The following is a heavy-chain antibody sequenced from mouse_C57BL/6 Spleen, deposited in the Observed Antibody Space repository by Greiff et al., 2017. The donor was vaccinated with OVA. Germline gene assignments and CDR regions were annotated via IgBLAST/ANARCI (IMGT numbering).Heavy chain of an antibody. Sequence: EVKLMESAGGLVQPGSSMKLSCTASGFTFSDYYMAWVRQVPEKGLEWVANINYDGSSTYYLDSLKSRFIISRDNAKNILYLQMSSLKSEDTATYYCARDRGVYYGNYVGAMDYWGQGTSGTVSS. CDR1: GFTFSDYY. V-gene: IGHV5-16*01. CDR2: INYDGSST. J-gene: IGHJ4*01. D-gene: IGHD2-1*01. CDR3: ARDRGVYYGNYVGAMDY.